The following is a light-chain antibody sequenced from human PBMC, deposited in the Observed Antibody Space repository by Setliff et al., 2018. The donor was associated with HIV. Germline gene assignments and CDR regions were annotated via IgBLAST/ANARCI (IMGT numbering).Light chain of an antibody. J-gene: IGLJ1*01. CDR3: SSYTTSSTYV. Sequence: QSALTQPASVSGSPGQSITISCTGTSSDIGSYNFVSWYQQHPGKAPKLMIFDVTRRPSGVSDRFSGSKSGHTASLTISGLQAEDEADYYCSSYTTSSTYVFGTGTK. CDR2: DVT. CDR1: SSDIGSYNF. V-gene: IGLV2-14*03.